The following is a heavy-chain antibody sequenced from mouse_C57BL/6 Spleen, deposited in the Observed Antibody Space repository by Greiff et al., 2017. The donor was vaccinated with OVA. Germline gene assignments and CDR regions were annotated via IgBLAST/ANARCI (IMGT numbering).Heavy chain of an antibody. D-gene: IGHD1-1*01. V-gene: IGHV1-54*01. CDR3: ARWSPYGSSPSFDV. CDR1: GYAFTNYL. Sequence: VQLQQSGAELVRPGTSVKVSCKASGYAFTNYLIEWVKQRPGQGLEWIGVINPGSGGTNYNEKFKGKATLTADKSSSTAYMQLSSLTSEDSAFYFCARWSPYGSSPSFDVWGTGTTVTVSS. J-gene: IGHJ1*03. CDR2: INPGSGGT.